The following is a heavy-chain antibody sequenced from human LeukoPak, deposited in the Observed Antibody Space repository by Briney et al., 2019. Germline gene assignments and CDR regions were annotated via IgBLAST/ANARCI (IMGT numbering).Heavy chain of an antibody. J-gene: IGHJ4*02. V-gene: IGHV6-1*01. D-gene: IGHD6-13*01. CDR2: TYYRSKWSN. Sequence: SQTLSLTCVIAGDSVSSNSAAWRWIRQSPSRGLEWLGRTYYRSKWSNDYAVSVKSRITINPETSKNQFSLQLNSVTPEDTAVYYCAGGIAAAGLPNWGQGTLVTVSS. CDR3: AGGIAAAGLPN. CDR1: GDSVSSNSAA.